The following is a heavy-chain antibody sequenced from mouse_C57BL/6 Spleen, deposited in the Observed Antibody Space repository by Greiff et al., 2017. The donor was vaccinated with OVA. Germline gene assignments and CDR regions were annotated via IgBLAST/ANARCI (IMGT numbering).Heavy chain of an antibody. D-gene: IGHD3-1*01. V-gene: IGHV1-72*01. CDR2: IVPDSGGT. CDR1: GYTFTSYW. J-gene: IGHJ1*03. CDR3: ARSAQNWYFDV. Sequence: QVQLQQPGAELVKPGASVKLSCKASGYTFTSYWMHWVKQRPGRGLEWIGRIVPDSGGTKYNEKFKSKATLTVDKPSSTAYMQLSSLTSEDSAVYYCARSAQNWYFDVWGTGTTVTVSS.